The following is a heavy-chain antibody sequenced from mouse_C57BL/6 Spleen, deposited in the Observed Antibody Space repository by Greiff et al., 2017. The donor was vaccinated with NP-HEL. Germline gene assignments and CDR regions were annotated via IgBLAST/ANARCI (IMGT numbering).Heavy chain of an antibody. CDR1: GYAFSSSW. V-gene: IGHV1-82*01. CDR2: IYPGDGDT. CDR3: ARHLGYYYGSSYGYFDV. D-gene: IGHD1-1*01. J-gene: IGHJ1*03. Sequence: QVHVKQSGPELVKPGASVKISCKASGYAFSSSWMNWVKQRPGKGLEWIGRIYPGDGDTNYNGKFKGKATLTADKSSSTAYMQLSSLTSEDSAVYFCARHLGYYYGSSYGYFDVWGTGTTVTVSS.